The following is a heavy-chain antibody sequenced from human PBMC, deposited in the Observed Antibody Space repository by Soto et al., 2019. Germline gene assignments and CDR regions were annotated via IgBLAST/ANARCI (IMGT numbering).Heavy chain of an antibody. V-gene: IGHV4-30-4*01. CDR1: GGSISSGDYY. D-gene: IGHD4-17*01. CDR3: ARMMTTVVTDPTYFDY. Sequence: SETLSLTCTVSGGSISSGDYYWSWIRQPPGKGLEWIGYIYYSGSTYYNPSLKSRVTISVDTSKNQFSLKLSSVTAADTAVYYCARMMTTVVTDPTYFDYWGQGTLVTVSS. CDR2: IYYSGST. J-gene: IGHJ4*02.